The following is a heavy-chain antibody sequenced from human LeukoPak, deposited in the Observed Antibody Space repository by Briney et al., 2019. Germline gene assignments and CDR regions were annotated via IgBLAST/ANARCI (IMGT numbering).Heavy chain of an antibody. CDR1: GFTFSHYS. CDR2: ISSSSSFI. V-gene: IGHV3-21*01. D-gene: IGHD5-18*01. Sequence: TGGSLRLSCTVSGFTFSHYSMTWVRQAPGKGLEWVSSISSSSSFIYYADSVKGRFTISRDNAKKSLYLQMNSLRAEDTAVYYCASETKRGYSYGSPTDAFDIWGQGTMVTVSS. CDR3: ASETKRGYSYGSPTDAFDI. J-gene: IGHJ3*02.